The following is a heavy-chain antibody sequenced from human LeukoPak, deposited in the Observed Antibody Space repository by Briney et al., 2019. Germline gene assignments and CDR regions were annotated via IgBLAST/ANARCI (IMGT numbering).Heavy chain of an antibody. CDR2: INHSGST. V-gene: IGHV4-34*01. D-gene: IGHD1-26*01. Sequence: ASETLSLTCAVYGGSFSGYYWSWIRQPPGKGLEWIGEINHSGSTNYNPSLKSRVTISVDTSKNQFSLKLSSVTAADTAVYYCAGRGAFLNSGRSENWGQGTLVTVSS. CDR1: GGSFSGYY. J-gene: IGHJ4*02. CDR3: AGRGAFLNSGRSEN.